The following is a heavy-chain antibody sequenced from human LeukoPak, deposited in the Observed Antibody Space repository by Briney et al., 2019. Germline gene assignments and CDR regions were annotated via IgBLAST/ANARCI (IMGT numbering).Heavy chain of an antibody. CDR1: GGSISSSSYY. J-gene: IGHJ6*03. CDR2: IYYSGST. Sequence: PSETLSLTCTVSGGSISSSSYYWGWIRQPPGKGLEWIGSIYYSGSTYYNPSLKSRVTISVDTSKNQFSLKLSSVTAADTAVYYCAKSYYDFWSGYGGRYYYYMDVWGKGTTVTVSS. D-gene: IGHD3-3*01. CDR3: AKSYYDFWSGYGGRYYYYMDV. V-gene: IGHV4-39*01.